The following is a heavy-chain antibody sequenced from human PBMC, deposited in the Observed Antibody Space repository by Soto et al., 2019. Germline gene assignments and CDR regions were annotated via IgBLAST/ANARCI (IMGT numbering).Heavy chain of an antibody. CDR1: GYTFTSYY. CDR2: INPSGGST. CDR3: ARDMEGYYGMDV. D-gene: IGHD3-10*01. J-gene: IGHJ6*02. V-gene: IGHV1-46*01. Sequence: QVQLVQSGAEVKKPGASVKVSCKASGYTFTSYYMHWVRQAPGQGLEWMGIINPSGGSTSYAQKFQGRVTMPRDKSTRTVYMELSSLSSEDTAVYYCARDMEGYYGMDVWGQGTTVTVSS.